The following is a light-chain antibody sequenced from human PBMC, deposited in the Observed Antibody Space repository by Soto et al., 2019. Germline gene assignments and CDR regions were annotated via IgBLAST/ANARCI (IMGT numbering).Light chain of an antibody. CDR3: QSYDTTSEV. V-gene: IGLV1-40*01. CDR1: SSNIGAGYD. J-gene: IGLJ2*01. CDR2: AHS. Sequence: QSVLTQPPSVSGAPGQRVTISCTGSSSNIGAGYDVHWFQQFPGTAPKLLIYAHSNRPSGVTDRFSGSTSGTSASLAITGLQAEDEADYYCQSYDTTSEVFGGGTKLTVL.